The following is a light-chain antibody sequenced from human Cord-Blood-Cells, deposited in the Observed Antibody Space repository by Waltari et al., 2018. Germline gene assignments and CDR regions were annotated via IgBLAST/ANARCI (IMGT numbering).Light chain of an antibody. Sequence: QSALTQPASVSGSPGQSITISCTGISSDVGSYNLVSWYQHHPGKAPKLMIYEGSKRPSGFSNRFSGSKSGNAASLTISGLQAEDEADYYCCSYAGSSTYVVFGGGSKLTVL. CDR2: EGS. V-gene: IGLV2-23*01. CDR1: SSDVGSYNL. J-gene: IGLJ2*01. CDR3: CSYAGSSTYVV.